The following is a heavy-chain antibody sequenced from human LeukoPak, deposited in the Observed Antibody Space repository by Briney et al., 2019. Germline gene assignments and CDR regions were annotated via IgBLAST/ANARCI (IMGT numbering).Heavy chain of an antibody. CDR2: IHHSGSA. V-gene: IGHV4-38-2*01. Sequence: SETLSLTCGVSDYSIGSGYYWGWIRQPPGKGLEWIGSIHHSGSAYYNPSLKSRVTISVDTSKNQFSLRLSSVTAADTAVYYCARAPYYYDNSGYPDYWGQGTLVTVFS. CDR1: DYSIGSGYY. D-gene: IGHD3-22*01. CDR3: ARAPYYYDNSGYPDY. J-gene: IGHJ4*02.